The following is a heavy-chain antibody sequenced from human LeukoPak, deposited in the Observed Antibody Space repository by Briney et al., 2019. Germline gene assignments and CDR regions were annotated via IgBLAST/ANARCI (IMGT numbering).Heavy chain of an antibody. CDR2: INWNGGST. Sequence: RSGGSLRLSCAASGFTFDDYGVSWVRQAPGKGLERVSGINWNGGSTGYADSVKGRFTISRDNAKNSLYLQMNSLRAEDTALYYCARDRYSSGWYRGALDYWGQGTLVTVSS. CDR1: GFTFDDYG. D-gene: IGHD6-19*01. V-gene: IGHV3-20*04. J-gene: IGHJ4*02. CDR3: ARDRYSSGWYRGALDY.